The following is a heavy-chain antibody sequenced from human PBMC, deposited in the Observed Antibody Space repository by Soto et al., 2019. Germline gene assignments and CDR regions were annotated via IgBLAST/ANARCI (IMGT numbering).Heavy chain of an antibody. CDR3: TIWEQPLFDY. D-gene: IGHD1-26*01. CDR2: ISSDGNHK. V-gene: IGHV3-30-3*01. Sequence: QVQLEESGGGVVQPGRSLRLSGAASGFTVGAYTMHWVRQAPGKGLEWVAVISSDGNHKYYTDSVKGRFTISRDTSTNTLFLQMNSLRPEDTAVYYCTIWEQPLFDYWGQGTLVTVSS. J-gene: IGHJ4*02. CDR1: GFTVGAYT.